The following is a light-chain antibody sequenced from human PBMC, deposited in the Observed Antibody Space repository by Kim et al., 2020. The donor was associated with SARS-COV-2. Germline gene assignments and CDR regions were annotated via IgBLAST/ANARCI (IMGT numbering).Light chain of an antibody. J-gene: IGLJ3*02. CDR1: SSDVGGYNY. Sequence: QSVLTQPASVSGSPGQSITISCTGTSSDVGGYNYVSWYQQHPGKAPKLMIYDVSKRPSGVSNRFSGSKSGNTASLTISGLQAEDEADYYCSSYTSSTWVFGGGTKLTVL. CDR3: SSYTSSTWV. CDR2: DVS. V-gene: IGLV2-14*01.